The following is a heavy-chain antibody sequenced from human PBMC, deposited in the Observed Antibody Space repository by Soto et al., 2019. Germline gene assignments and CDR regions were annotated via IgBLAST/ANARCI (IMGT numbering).Heavy chain of an antibody. CDR2: IKSKTDGGTT. J-gene: IGHJ4*02. CDR1: GFTFSNAW. V-gene: IGHV3-15*07. CDR3: TSQIVGATSGDFDY. D-gene: IGHD1-26*01. Sequence: GGSLRLSCAASGFTFSNAWMNWVRQAPGKGLEWVGRIKSKTDGGTTDYAAPVKGRFTISRDDSKNTLYLQMNSLKTEDTAVYYCTSQIVGATSGDFDYWGQGTLVTVSS.